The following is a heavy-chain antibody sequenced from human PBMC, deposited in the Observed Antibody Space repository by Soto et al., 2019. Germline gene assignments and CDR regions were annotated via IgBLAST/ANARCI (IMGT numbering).Heavy chain of an antibody. J-gene: IGHJ4*02. Sequence: EVQLLESGGGLVQPGGSLRLSCAASGFTFSSYARRWVRQAPVKGLEWVSAISGSGDSTYYADSVKGRFTISRDNSKNTLYLQMNSLRAEDTAVYYCARRGSGSDYDYWGQGTLVTVSS. V-gene: IGHV3-23*01. CDR1: GFTFSSYA. D-gene: IGHD1-26*01. CDR3: ARRGSGSDYDY. CDR2: ISGSGDST.